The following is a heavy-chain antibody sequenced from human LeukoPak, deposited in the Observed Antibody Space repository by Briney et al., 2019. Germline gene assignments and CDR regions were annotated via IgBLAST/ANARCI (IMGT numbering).Heavy chain of an antibody. V-gene: IGHV3-30*02. D-gene: IGHD2-21*01. CDR1: GFTFSSYG. J-gene: IGHJ3*02. Sequence: TGGSLRLSCAASGFTFSSYGMHWVRQAPGKGLEWVAFIRYDGSNKYYADSVKGRFTISRDNSKNTLYLQMNSLRAEDTAVYYCAKDPVAYCGGDCYSYAFDIWGQGTMVTVSS. CDR3: AKDPVAYCGGDCYSYAFDI. CDR2: IRYDGSNK.